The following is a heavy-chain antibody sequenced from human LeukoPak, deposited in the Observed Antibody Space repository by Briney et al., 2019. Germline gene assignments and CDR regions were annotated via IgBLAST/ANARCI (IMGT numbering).Heavy chain of an antibody. D-gene: IGHD3-10*01. CDR2: IKQGGSEK. J-gene: IGHJ3*02. CDR1: GFTFSSYW. Sequence: GGSLRLSCAASGFTFSSYWMSWVRQAPGKGLEWVANIKQGGSEKYYVDSVKGRFTISRDNAKNSLYLQMNSLRAEDTAVYYCARERMVRGVIRAFDIWGQGTMVTVSS. V-gene: IGHV3-7*01. CDR3: ARERMVRGVIRAFDI.